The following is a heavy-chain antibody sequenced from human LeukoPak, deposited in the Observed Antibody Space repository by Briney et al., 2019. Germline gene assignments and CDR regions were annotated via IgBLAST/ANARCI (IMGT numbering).Heavy chain of an antibody. CDR3: AATDDSSGSRDDAFDI. Sequence: GGSLRLSCAASGFTFSTYGMHWVRQAPGKGLEWVAFIRYDGSNKYYADSVKGRFTISRDNSKNTLYLQMNSLRAEDTAVYYCAATDDSSGSRDDAFDIWGQGTMVTVSS. CDR2: IRYDGSNK. D-gene: IGHD3-22*01. J-gene: IGHJ3*02. V-gene: IGHV3-30*02. CDR1: GFTFSTYG.